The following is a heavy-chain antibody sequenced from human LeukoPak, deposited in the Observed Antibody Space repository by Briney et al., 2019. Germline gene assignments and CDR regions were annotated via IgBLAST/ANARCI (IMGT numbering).Heavy chain of an antibody. J-gene: IGHJ4*02. CDR1: GGSFSGYY. V-gene: IGHV4-34*01. CDR3: ASFDSSGWYHNFNY. D-gene: IGHD6-19*01. CDR2: INHSGST. Sequence: SETLSLTCAVYGGSFSGYYWSWIRQPPGKGLEWIGEINHSGSTNYNPSLKSRVTISVDTSKNQFSLKLSSVTAADTAVYYCASFDSSGWYHNFNYWGQGTLVTVSS.